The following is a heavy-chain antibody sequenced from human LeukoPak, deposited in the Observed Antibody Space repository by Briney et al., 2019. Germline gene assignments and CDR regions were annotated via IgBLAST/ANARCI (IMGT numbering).Heavy chain of an antibody. CDR2: IYYSGST. V-gene: IGHV4-30-4*08. CDR3: ARDYSGYDSLYYYYYYMDV. D-gene: IGHD5-12*01. CDR1: GGSISSGDYY. J-gene: IGHJ6*03. Sequence: SQTLSLTCTVSGGSISSGDYYWSWIRQPPGKGLGWIGYIYYSGSTYYNPSLKSRVTISVDTSKNQFSLKLSSVTAADTAVYYCARDYSGYDSLYYYYYYMDVWGKGTTVTVSS.